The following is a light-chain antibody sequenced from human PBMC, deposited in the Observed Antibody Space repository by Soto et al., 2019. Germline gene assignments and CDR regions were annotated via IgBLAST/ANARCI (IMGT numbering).Light chain of an antibody. V-gene: IGKV1-39*01. CDR1: QSIERY. CDR3: QQTYTVPYT. CDR2: ATS. Sequence: DIQMTQSPSSLSASVGDRVTITCQASQSIERYLNWYQQKSGKAPKFLMYATSHLQSGVPSRFSVSGSGTEFTLTISGLQPEDFGSYYCQQTYTVPYTFGQGTKLEIE. J-gene: IGKJ2*01.